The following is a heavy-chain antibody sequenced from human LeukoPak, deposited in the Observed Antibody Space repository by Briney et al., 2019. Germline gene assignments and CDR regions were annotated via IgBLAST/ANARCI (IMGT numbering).Heavy chain of an antibody. J-gene: IGHJ4*02. V-gene: IGHV4-59*08. CDR3: VRHWGAHYDY. CDR1: GGSLSSYY. CDR2: IYYSGST. Sequence: SETLSLTCTVSGGSLSSYYWSWIRQPPGKGLEWIGYIYYSGSTDYNPSLKSRVTISVDTSKNQLSLKLSSVTAADTAIYYCVRHWGAHYDYWGQGTLVTVSS. D-gene: IGHD3-16*01.